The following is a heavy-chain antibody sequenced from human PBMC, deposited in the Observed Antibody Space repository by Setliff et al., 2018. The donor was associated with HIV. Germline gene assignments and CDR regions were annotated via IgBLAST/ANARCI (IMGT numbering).Heavy chain of an antibody. CDR3: ATKVYCTNGVCLDAFDI. D-gene: IGHD2-8*01. J-gene: IGHJ3*02. CDR2: INPNSGGT. V-gene: IGHV1-2*06. Sequence: ASVKVSCKASGSTFTAYYMHWVRQAPGQGLEWMGRINPNSGGTNYAQKFQGRVTMTRDTSISTVYMELSRLRSDDTAVYYCATKVYCTNGVCLDAFDIWGQGTKVT. CDR1: GSTFTAYY.